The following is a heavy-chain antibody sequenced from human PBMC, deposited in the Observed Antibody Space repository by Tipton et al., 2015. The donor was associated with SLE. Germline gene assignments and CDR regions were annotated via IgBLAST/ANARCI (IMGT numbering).Heavy chain of an antibody. D-gene: IGHD2-8*02. Sequence: SLRLSCAASGFSVSRYWMRWVRQAPRKGLVWVSRINGNGNTVTYAGSVKGRFTISRDNAKNMLFLQMNSLSADDSGLYYCAKDGTGPLDAWGQGTLVTVSS. CDR2: INGNGNTV. CDR3: AKDGTGPLDA. CDR1: GFSVSRYW. J-gene: IGHJ5*02. V-gene: IGHV3-74*01.